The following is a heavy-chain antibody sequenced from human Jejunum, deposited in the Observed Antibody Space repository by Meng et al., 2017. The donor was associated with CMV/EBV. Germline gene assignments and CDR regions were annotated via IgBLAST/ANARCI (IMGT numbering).Heavy chain of an antibody. CDR3: ARLSKDGWSTFDY. CDR2: IYTSGST. Sequence: QVQLQESGPGLVKPLETLSLTCSVSGGSMISYYWSWIRQPAGKGLEWIGHIYTSGSTNYSPSLKSRVTMSLDTAKNQFSLKVSSVTAADTAVYYCARLSKDGWSTFDYWGQGTLVTVSS. V-gene: IGHV4-4*07. D-gene: IGHD6-19*01. CDR1: GGSMISYY. J-gene: IGHJ4*02.